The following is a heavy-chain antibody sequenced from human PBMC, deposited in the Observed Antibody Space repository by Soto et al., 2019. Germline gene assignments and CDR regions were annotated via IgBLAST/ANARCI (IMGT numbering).Heavy chain of an antibody. V-gene: IGHV1-3*01. CDR3: ARRIPFGYGMDV. D-gene: IGHD2-21*01. CDR2: INAGNGNT. Sequence: VKVSCKASGYTFTSYAMHWVRQAPGQRLAWMGWINAGNGNTKYSQKFQGRVTITRDTSASTAYMELSSLRSEDMAVYYCARRIPFGYGMDVWGQGTTVTVSS. CDR1: GYTFTSYA. J-gene: IGHJ6*02.